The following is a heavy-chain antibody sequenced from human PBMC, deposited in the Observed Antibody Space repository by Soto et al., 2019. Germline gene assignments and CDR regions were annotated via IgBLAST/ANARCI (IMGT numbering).Heavy chain of an antibody. D-gene: IGHD3-10*01. CDR1: GFSLSTSGMC. J-gene: IGHJ4*02. V-gene: IGHV2-70*11. CDR3: ARSSITMIRGVIITAILDY. CDR2: IDWDDDK. Sequence: GSGPTLVNPTQTLTLTCTFSGFSLSTSGMCVSWIRQPPGKALEWLARIDWDDDKYYSTSLKTRLTISKDTSKNQVVLTMTNMDPVDTATYYCARSSITMIRGVIITAILDYWGQGTLVTVSS.